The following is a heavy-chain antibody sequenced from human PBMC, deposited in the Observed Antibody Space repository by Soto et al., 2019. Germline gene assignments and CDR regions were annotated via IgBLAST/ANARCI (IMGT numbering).Heavy chain of an antibody. V-gene: IGHV3-53*01. J-gene: IGHJ4*02. CDR2: IYSDGRT. CDR1: DIMFNRNH. Sequence: PAISLWLPGAACDIMFNRNHLSWVRTAGGKGLEWVSVIYSDGRTYYADSVKGGFTISRDNSENIVYLQMKSLRAEDTGIYYCAKDEPARSSSWNVPIDYRGQGILVTVSS. CDR3: AKDEPARSSSWNVPIDY. D-gene: IGHD6-13*01.